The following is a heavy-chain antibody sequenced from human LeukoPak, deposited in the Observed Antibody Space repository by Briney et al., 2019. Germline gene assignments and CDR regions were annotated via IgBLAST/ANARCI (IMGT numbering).Heavy chain of an antibody. CDR1: GASISSYY. CDR2: IYYSGST. J-gene: IGHJ4*02. Sequence: SETLSLTCTVSGASISSYYWSWIRQPPGKGLEWIGDIYYSGSTNYNPSLKSRVTISVDTSKNQFSLKLSSVTAADTAEYYCARRAYSSGWYYFDHWGQGTLVTGSS. V-gene: IGHV4-59*08. D-gene: IGHD6-19*01. CDR3: ARRAYSSGWYYFDH.